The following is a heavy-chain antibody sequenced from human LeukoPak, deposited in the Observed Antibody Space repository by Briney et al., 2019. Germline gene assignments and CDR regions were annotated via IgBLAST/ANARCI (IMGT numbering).Heavy chain of an antibody. CDR1: GFTFSSYG. CDR2: IWYDGSNK. CDR3: AKDNSYSSSWTLYYYYYMDV. Sequence: RGSLRLSCAASGFTFSSYGMHWVRQAPGKGLEWVAVIWYDGSNKYYADSVKGRFTISRDNSKNTLYLQMNSLRAEDTAVYYCAKDNSYSSSWTLYYYYYMDVWGKGTTVTVSS. V-gene: IGHV3-33*06. J-gene: IGHJ6*03. D-gene: IGHD6-13*01.